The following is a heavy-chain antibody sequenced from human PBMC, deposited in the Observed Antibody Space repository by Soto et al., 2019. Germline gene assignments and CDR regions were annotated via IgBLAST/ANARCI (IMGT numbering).Heavy chain of an antibody. D-gene: IGHD3-10*01. V-gene: IGHV4-31*03. CDR2: IYYSGST. Sequence: SETLSLTCTVSGGSISSGGYYWSWIRQHPGKGLEWIGYIYYSGSTYYNPSLKSRVTISVDTSKNQFSLKLSSVTAADTAVYYCARCRNIGTGSGSYFQFDYWGQGTLVTVSS. CDR1: GGSISSGGYY. J-gene: IGHJ4*02. CDR3: ARCRNIGTGSGSYFQFDY.